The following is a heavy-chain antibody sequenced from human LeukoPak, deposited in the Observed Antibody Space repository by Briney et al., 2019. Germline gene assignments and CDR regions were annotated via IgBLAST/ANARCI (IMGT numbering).Heavy chain of an antibody. CDR2: INPNSGGT. CDR1: GYTFTGYY. CDR3: AREVLPAATYMDV. Sequence: ASVKVSCRASGYTFTGYYMHWVRQAPGQGLEWMGWINPNSGGTNYAQKFQGRVTMTRDTSISTAYMELSRLRSDDTAVYYCAREVLPAATYMDVWGKGTTVTISS. V-gene: IGHV1-2*02. J-gene: IGHJ6*03. D-gene: IGHD2-2*01.